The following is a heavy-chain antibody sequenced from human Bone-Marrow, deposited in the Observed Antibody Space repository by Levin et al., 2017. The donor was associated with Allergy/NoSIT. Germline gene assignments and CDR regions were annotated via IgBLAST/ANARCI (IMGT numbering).Heavy chain of an antibody. J-gene: IGHJ6*02. CDR2: IYYSGST. V-gene: IGHV4-30-4*01. D-gene: IGHD3-3*01. CDR3: ARGPTYYDFWSGYFPYYYGMDV. CDR1: GGSISSGDYY. Sequence: PSETLSLTCTVSGGSISSGDYYWSWIRQPPGKGLEWIGYIYYSGSTYYNPSLKSRVTISVDTSKNQFSLKLSSVTAADTAVYYCARGPTYYDFWSGYFPYYYGMDVWGQGTTVTVSS.